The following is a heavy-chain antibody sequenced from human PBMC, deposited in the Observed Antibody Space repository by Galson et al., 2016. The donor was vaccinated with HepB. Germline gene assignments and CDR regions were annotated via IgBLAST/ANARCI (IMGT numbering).Heavy chain of an antibody. Sequence: SLRLSCAASGFTFINYGMTWVRQAPGKGLEWVSTISGGGVSTYYADSVKGRFTISRDNSKNTLYLQMNSLRAEDTAVYYCATTLGAVTLPDYWGQGTLVTVSS. CDR3: ATTLGAVTLPDY. CDR2: ISGGGVST. D-gene: IGHD2-21*02. CDR1: GFTFINYG. V-gene: IGHV3-23*01. J-gene: IGHJ4*02.